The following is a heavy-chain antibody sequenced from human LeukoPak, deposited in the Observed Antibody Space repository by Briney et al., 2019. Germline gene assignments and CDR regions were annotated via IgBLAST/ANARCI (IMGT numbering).Heavy chain of an antibody. Sequence: GGSLRLSCAASGFTFSSYGMHWVRQAPGKGLEWVAFIRYDGSNKYYADSVKGRFTISRDNSKNTLYLQMNSLRAEDTAVYYCAKIAAAGHWYFDLWGRGTLVTVSS. CDR2: IRYDGSNK. J-gene: IGHJ2*01. CDR3: AKIAAAGHWYFDL. D-gene: IGHD6-13*01. V-gene: IGHV3-30*02. CDR1: GFTFSSYG.